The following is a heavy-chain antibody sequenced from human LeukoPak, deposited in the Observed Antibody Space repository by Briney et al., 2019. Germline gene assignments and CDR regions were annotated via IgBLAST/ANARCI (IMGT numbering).Heavy chain of an antibody. CDR2: ISWNSGSI. Sequence: GGSLRLSCAASGFTFDDYAMHWVRQAPGKGPEWVSGISWNSGSIGYADSVKGRFTISRDNAKNSLYLQMNSLRAEDTALYYCAKGRLRFLEWVDYWGQGTLVTVSS. CDR1: GFTFDDYA. CDR3: AKGRLRFLEWVDY. V-gene: IGHV3-9*01. D-gene: IGHD3-3*01. J-gene: IGHJ4*02.